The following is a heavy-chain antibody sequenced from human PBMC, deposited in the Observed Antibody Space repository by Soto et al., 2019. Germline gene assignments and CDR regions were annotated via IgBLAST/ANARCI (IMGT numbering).Heavy chain of an antibody. Sequence: ASVKVSCKASGYIFTDYDVHWVRQAPGQGPEWMGWINPNTGGTNYAQRFQGRVTPTRDTSISTAYMELSSLRSDDTAVFYCARSGTGPTYLDYWGQGTLVTVSS. D-gene: IGHD1-7*01. CDR2: INPNTGGT. CDR1: GYIFTDYD. V-gene: IGHV1-2*02. CDR3: ARSGTGPTYLDY. J-gene: IGHJ4*02.